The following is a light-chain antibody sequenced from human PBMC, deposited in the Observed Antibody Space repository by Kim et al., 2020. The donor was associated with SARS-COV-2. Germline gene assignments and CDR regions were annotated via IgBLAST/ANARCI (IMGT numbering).Light chain of an antibody. CDR1: SGDVGGYNY. CDR2: DVT. CDR3: SSYTSSSTLV. J-gene: IGLJ2*01. V-gene: IGLV2-14*03. Sequence: GRSLTISCTGTSGDVGGYNYVSWYQQHPGKAPKLMIYDVTNRPSGVSNRFSGSKSGNTASLTISGLQAEDEADYYCSSYTSSSTLVFGGGTQLTVL.